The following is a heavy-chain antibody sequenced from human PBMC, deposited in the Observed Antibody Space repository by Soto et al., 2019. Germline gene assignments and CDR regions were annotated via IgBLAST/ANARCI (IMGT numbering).Heavy chain of an antibody. J-gene: IGHJ4*02. CDR1: GFTFSSYS. CDR2: ISSSSSTI. V-gene: IGHV3-48*02. D-gene: IGHD4-17*01. CDR3: ARDPMTVNDYGGNSEWSYFDY. Sequence: GGSLRLSCAASGFTFSSYSMNWVRQAPGKGLEWVSYISSSSSTIYYADSVKGRFTISRDNAKNSLYLQMNSLRDEDTAVYYCARDPMTVNDYGGNSEWSYFDYWGQGTLVTVSS.